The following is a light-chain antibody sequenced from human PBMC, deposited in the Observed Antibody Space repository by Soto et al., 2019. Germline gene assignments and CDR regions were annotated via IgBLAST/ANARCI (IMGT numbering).Light chain of an antibody. CDR3: QQRHNWRDT. V-gene: IGKV3-11*01. CDR1: QSVSSN. Sequence: EIVMTQSPATLSVSPGERATLSCRASQSVSSNLAWYQQRPGQAPRLLMYETSRRATGIPARFSGSGSGTDFTLTISSLEPEDFAVYYCQQRHNWRDTFGQGTKVDI. J-gene: IGKJ1*01. CDR2: ETS.